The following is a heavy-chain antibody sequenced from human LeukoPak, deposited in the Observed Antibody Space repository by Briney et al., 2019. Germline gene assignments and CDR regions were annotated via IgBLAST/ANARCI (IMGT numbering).Heavy chain of an antibody. V-gene: IGHV3-21*04. Sequence: PGGTLRLSCAASGFTFSSYSMNWVRQAPGKGLEWVSSISSSSSYIYYADSVKGRFTISRDNSKNTLYLQMNSLRAEDTAVYYCARRAGAYSHPYDYWGQGTLVTVSS. CDR2: ISSSSSYI. CDR1: GFTFSSYS. D-gene: IGHD4/OR15-4a*01. CDR3: ARRAGAYSHPYDY. J-gene: IGHJ4*02.